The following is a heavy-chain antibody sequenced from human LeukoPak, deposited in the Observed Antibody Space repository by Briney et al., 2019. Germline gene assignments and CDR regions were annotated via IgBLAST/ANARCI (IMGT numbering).Heavy chain of an antibody. J-gene: IGHJ4*02. D-gene: IGHD5-24*01. CDR2: IYYSGST. CDR1: GGSISSGDYY. V-gene: IGHV4-61*08. Sequence: SETLSLTCTVSGGSISSGDYYWSWIRQPPGKGLEWIGYIYYSGSTNYNPSLKSRVTISIDTSKNQFSLKLSSVTAADTAVYYCARRREISTFDYWGQGTLVTVSS. CDR3: ARRREISTFDY.